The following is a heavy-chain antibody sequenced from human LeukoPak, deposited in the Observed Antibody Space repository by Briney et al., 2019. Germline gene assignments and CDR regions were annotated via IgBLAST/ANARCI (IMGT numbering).Heavy chain of an antibody. Sequence: GASVKVSCKASGYTFTSYCISWVRQAPGQGLEWMGWISAYNGNTNYAQKLQGRVTMTTDTSTSTAYMELRSLRSDDTAVYYCARKNPHWDLDAFDIWGQGTMVTVSS. CDR3: ARKNPHWDLDAFDI. J-gene: IGHJ3*02. V-gene: IGHV1-18*01. D-gene: IGHD1-7*01. CDR2: ISAYNGNT. CDR1: GYTFTSYC.